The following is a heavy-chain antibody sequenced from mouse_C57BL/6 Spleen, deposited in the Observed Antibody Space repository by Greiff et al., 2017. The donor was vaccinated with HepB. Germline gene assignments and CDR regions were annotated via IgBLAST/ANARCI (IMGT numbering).Heavy chain of an antibody. Sequence: QVQLQQPGAELVKPGASVKLSCKASGYTFTSYWMHWVKQRPGQGLEWIGMIHPNSGSTNYNEKFKSKATLTVDKSSSTAYMQLSSLTSEDSAVYYCARYNTTVVAPYWYFDVWGTGTTVTVSS. J-gene: IGHJ1*03. CDR3: ARYNTTVVAPYWYFDV. CDR1: GYTFTSYW. V-gene: IGHV1-64*01. CDR2: IHPNSGST. D-gene: IGHD1-1*01.